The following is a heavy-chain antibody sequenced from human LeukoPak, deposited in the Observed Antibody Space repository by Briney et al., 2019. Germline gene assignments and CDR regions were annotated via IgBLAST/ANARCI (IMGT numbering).Heavy chain of an antibody. J-gene: IGHJ4*02. Sequence: GGSLRFSCAASGFTFSTYGMHWVRQAPGKGLEWVAVISYDGSNEYYADSVKGRFTISRDNSKNTLYLQMSSLRAEDTAVYYCAKEFNRGLPDYWGQGTLVTVSS. CDR3: AKEFNRGLPDY. D-gene: IGHD2-21*01. CDR2: ISYDGSNE. V-gene: IGHV3-30*18. CDR1: GFTFSTYG.